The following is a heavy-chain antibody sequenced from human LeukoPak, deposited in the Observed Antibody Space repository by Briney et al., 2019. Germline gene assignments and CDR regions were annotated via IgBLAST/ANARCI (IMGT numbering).Heavy chain of an antibody. D-gene: IGHD3-10*01. V-gene: IGHV4-59*01. CDR2: IYYSGST. CDR3: AREWGGYGSGTYNNGTFFDY. CDR1: GGSISSYY. J-gene: IGHJ4*02. Sequence: SETLSLTCTVSGGSISSYYWSWIRQPPGKGLEWIGYIYYSGSTNYNPSLKSRVTISVDTSKNQFSLKLSSVTAADTAVYYCAREWGGYGSGTYNNGTFFDYWGQGTLVTVSS.